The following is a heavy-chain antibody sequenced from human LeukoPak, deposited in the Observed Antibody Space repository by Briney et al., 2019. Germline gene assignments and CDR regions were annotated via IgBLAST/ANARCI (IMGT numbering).Heavy chain of an antibody. Sequence: SETLSLTCTVSGGSISSSTCYWGWIRQPPGKGVEWIGNIYYGGSTYYNPSLKSRVTISVDTSKNQFSLKLSSVTAADTAVFYCARYYRNGPLDYWGQGTLVTVSS. CDR1: GGSISSSTCY. CDR3: ARYYRNGPLDY. V-gene: IGHV4-39*01. J-gene: IGHJ4*02. D-gene: IGHD1-26*01. CDR2: IYYGGST.